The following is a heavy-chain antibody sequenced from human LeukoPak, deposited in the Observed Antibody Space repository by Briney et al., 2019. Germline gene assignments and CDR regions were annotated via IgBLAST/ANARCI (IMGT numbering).Heavy chain of an antibody. Sequence: PGGSLRLSCAASGFAFDDFGMHWVRQAPGKGLEWVSFISGDGSVTYYTDSLKGRFTVSRDNSKNSLYLQMGSLQAEDTALYYCGKDGPVISYWGQGTVVTVSS. CDR3: GKDGPVISY. J-gene: IGHJ4*02. D-gene: IGHD2-21*01. CDR2: ISGDGSVT. CDR1: GFAFDDFG. V-gene: IGHV3-43*02.